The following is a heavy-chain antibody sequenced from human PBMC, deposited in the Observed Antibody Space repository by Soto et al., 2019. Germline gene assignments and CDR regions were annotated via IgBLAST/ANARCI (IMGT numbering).Heavy chain of an antibody. CDR2: IYYSGST. CDR1: GGSISSSSYY. J-gene: IGHJ4*02. Sequence: PSETLSLTCTVSGGSISSSSYYWDWFRQPPGKGLEWIASIYYSGSTYYKPSLKSRVTISVDTSKNQFSLKVSSVTVADTAVYYCARRRAGVGDYDYWGLVVLVTVS. CDR3: ARRRAGVGDYDY. D-gene: IGHD2-8*01. V-gene: IGHV4-39*01.